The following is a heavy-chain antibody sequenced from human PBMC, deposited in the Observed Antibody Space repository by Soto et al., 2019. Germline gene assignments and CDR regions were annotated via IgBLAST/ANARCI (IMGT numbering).Heavy chain of an antibody. D-gene: IGHD5-18*01. CDR3: ARGRGYSYGLDY. Sequence: SETLSLTCAVYGGSFSGYYWSWIRQPPGKGLEWIGEINHSRSTNYNPSLKSRVTISVDTSKNQFSLKLSSVTAADTAVYYCARGRGYSYGLDYWGQGTLVTVSS. J-gene: IGHJ4*02. CDR2: INHSRST. CDR1: GGSFSGYY. V-gene: IGHV4-34*01.